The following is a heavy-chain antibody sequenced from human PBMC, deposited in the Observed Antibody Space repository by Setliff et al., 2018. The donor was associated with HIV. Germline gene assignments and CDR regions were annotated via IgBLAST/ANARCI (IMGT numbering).Heavy chain of an antibody. CDR2: IFGSGIT. CDR1: GFSISSDGFY. V-gene: IGHV4-31*03. D-gene: IGHD2-2*03. J-gene: IGHJ4*02. CDR3: ATRGWIEGREVDY. Sequence: SETLSLTCTLSGFSISSDGFYWNWIRQRPGKGLEWIGYIFGSGITYYNPSLKSRVTISVDTSRNQFSLRLNSVTAADTAVYYCATRGWIEGREVDYWGQGTLVTVSS.